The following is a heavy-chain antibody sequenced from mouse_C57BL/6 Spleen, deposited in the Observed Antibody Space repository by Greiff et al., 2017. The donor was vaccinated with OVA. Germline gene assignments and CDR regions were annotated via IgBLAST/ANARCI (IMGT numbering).Heavy chain of an antibody. CDR2: INPNYGTT. D-gene: IGHD1-1*01. Sequence: VQLQQSGPELVKPGASVKISCKASGYSFTDYNMNWVKQSNGKSLEWIGVINPNYGTTSYNQKFKGKATLTVDQSSSTAYMQLNSLTSEDSAVVYCSITTVVATPFAYWGQGTLVTVSA. CDR3: SITTVVATPFAY. CDR1: GYSFTDYN. J-gene: IGHJ3*01. V-gene: IGHV1-39*01.